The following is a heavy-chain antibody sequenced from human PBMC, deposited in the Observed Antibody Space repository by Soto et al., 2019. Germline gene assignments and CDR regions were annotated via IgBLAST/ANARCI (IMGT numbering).Heavy chain of an antibody. Sequence: QVELVQSGADVRKPGSSVKVSCRASGGTFSSYAIHWVRQAPGQGLEWMGQIIPIFGPPKYAQSFEGRVIITADEITSTSYMELSDLRIEDTALYFCARGIEVGVFDYWGQGTLVTVSS. CDR2: IIPIFGPP. CDR3: ARGIEVGVFDY. CDR1: GGTFSSYA. J-gene: IGHJ4*02. V-gene: IGHV1-69*01. D-gene: IGHD6-19*01.